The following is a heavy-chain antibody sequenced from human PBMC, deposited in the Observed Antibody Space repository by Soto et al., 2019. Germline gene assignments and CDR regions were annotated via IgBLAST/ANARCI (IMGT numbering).Heavy chain of an antibody. CDR1: GYTFTSYY. V-gene: IGHV1-46*01. Sequence: RASVKVSCKASGYTFTSYYMHWVRQAPGQGLEWMGIINPSGGSTSYAQKFQGRVTMTRDTSTSTVYMELSSLRSEDTAVYYCARVEPDAYYYYGMDVWGQGTTVTVSS. CDR3: ARVEPDAYYYYGMDV. CDR2: INPSGGST. J-gene: IGHJ6*02.